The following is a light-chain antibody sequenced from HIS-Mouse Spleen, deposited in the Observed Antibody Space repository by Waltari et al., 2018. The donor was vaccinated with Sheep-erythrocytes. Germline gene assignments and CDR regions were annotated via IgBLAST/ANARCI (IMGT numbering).Light chain of an antibody. V-gene: IGKV3-20*01. CDR1: QSVSSSY. CDR3: QQYGSSPWT. Sequence: ELVLTQSPGTLSLSPGQRATLSCRASQSVSSSYLAWYQQKPGQAPRLFIYGASSRATGIPDRFSGSGSGTDFTLTISRLEPEDFAVYYCQQYGSSPWTFGQGTK. J-gene: IGKJ1*01. CDR2: GAS.